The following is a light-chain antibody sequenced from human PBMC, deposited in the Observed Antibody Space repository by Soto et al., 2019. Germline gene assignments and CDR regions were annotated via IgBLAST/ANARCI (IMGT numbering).Light chain of an antibody. V-gene: IGLV2-14*01. CDR2: DVS. Sequence: QSVLTQPASVSGSPGQSITISCTGTSSDVGGYNYVSWYQQHPGKAPKLIIYDVSNRPSGVSNRFSSSKSGNTASLTISGLQAEDEADYYCSSYTSSSTRVFGGGTKLTVL. CDR3: SSYTSSSTRV. CDR1: SSDVGGYNY. J-gene: IGLJ2*01.